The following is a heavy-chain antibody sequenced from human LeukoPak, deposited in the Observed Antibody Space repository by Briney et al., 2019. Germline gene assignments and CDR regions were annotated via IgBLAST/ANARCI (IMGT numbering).Heavy chain of an antibody. Sequence: GGSLRLSCAGSGFTFDSYAMSWVRQAPGKGLEWVSGISDSGAGTYYADSVKGRFTISGDNSKNTVHLQMNSLRAEDTALYYCTKGYNSGWFESWGQGALVTVSS. CDR1: GFTFDSYA. D-gene: IGHD6-19*01. J-gene: IGHJ5*01. CDR2: ISDSGAGT. CDR3: TKGYNSGWFES. V-gene: IGHV3-23*01.